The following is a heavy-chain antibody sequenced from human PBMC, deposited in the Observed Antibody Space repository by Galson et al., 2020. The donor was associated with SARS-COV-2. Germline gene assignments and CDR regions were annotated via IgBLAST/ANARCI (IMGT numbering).Heavy chain of an antibody. CDR1: GYSVSTTNY. V-gene: IGHV4-38-2*02. Sequence: SETLSLTCTVSGYSVSTTNYWGWVRQPPGRGLEWLGSVYPSATTYYNPSLKSRVTTSVDTSKNQFSLRLDSVTAADTALYYCARQGVNMIVLVTVPGWYFDLWGRVTLVTVSS. D-gene: IGHD3-22*01. CDR2: VYPSATT. CDR3: ARQGVNMIVLVTVPGWYFDL. J-gene: IGHJ2*01.